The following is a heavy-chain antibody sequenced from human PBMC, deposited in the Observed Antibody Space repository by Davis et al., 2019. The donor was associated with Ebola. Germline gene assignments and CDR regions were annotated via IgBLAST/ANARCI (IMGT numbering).Heavy chain of an antibody. V-gene: IGHV3-7*01. J-gene: IGHJ4*02. CDR1: GFTFSSYW. CDR3: VKGSGMARWAPFDL. CDR2: IKQDGSEK. Sequence: GESLKISCAASGFTFSSYWMSWVRQAPGKGLEWVANIKQDGSEKYYVDSVKGRFTISRDNAKNSLYLQMNSLRADDSAIYYCVKGSGMARWAPFDLWGQGTPVTVSS. D-gene: IGHD5-24*01.